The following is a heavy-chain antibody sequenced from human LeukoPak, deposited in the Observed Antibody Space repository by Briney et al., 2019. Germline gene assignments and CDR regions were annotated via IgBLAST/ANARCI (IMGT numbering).Heavy chain of an antibody. V-gene: IGHV3-21*01. CDR1: GFTFSSYS. CDR2: ISSSSYI. Sequence: GGSLRLSCAASGFTFSSYSMNWVRQAPGKGLEWVSSISSSSYIYYADSVKGRFTISRDNAKNSLYLQMNSLRAEDTAVYYCARVKDYDFWSGYYTEHAYFDYWGQGTLVTVSS. CDR3: ARVKDYDFWSGYYTEHAYFDY. D-gene: IGHD3-3*01. J-gene: IGHJ4*02.